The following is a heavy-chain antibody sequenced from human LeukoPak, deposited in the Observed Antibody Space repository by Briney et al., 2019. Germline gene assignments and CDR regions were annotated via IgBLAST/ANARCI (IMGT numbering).Heavy chain of an antibody. J-gene: IGHJ4*02. CDR2: IYYSGST. D-gene: IGHD1-20*01. V-gene: IGHV4-39*07. CDR3: ARDGNWNDGTLDY. Sequence: PSETLSLTCTVSGGSISSSSYCWGWIRQPPGKGLEWIGSIYYSGSTYYNPSLKSRVSISVDTSKNQFSLKLSSVTAADTAVYYCARDGNWNDGTLDYWGQGTLVTVSS. CDR1: GGSISSSSYC.